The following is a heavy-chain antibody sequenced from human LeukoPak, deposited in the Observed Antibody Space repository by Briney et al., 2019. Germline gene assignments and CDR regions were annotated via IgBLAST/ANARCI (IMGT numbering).Heavy chain of an antibody. CDR2: ISYDGSNK. V-gene: IGHV3-30*04. CDR3: AKGNWNDPFDY. Sequence: PGRSLRLSCAASGFTFSSYAMHWVRQAPGKGLEWVAVISYDGSNKYYADSVKGRFTISRDNSKNTLYLQMNSLRAEDTAVYYCAKGNWNDPFDYWGQGTLVTVSS. D-gene: IGHD1-1*01. CDR1: GFTFSSYA. J-gene: IGHJ4*02.